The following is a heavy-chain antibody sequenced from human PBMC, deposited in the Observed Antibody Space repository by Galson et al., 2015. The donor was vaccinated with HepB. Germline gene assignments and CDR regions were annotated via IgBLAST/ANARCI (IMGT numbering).Heavy chain of an antibody. Sequence: VKVSCKASGYTFTSYAMHWVRQAPGQRLEWMGWINAGNGNTKYSQKFQGRVTITRDTSASTAYMELSSLRSEDTAVYYCARENYGDYPLDYYYYGMDVWGQGTTVTVSS. V-gene: IGHV1-3*01. CDR1: GYTFTSYA. CDR3: ARENYGDYPLDYYYYGMDV. CDR2: INAGNGNT. J-gene: IGHJ6*02. D-gene: IGHD4-17*01.